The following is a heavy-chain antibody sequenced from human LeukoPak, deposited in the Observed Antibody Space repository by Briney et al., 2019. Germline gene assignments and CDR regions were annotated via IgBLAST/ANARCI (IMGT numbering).Heavy chain of an antibody. CDR3: ARDQTDSGGFDY. CDR1: GYTFTGYY. J-gene: IGHJ4*02. D-gene: IGHD6-19*01. CDR2: INPNSGGT. Sequence: GASVKVSCKASGYTFTGYYMHWVRQAPGQGLEWMGWINPNSGGTNYAQKFQGWATMTRDTSISTAYMELSRLRSDDTAVYYCARDQTDSGGFDYWGQGTLVTVSS. V-gene: IGHV1-2*04.